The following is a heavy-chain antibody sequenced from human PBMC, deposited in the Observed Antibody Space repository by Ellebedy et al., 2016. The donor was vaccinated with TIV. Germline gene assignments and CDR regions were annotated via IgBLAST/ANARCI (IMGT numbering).Heavy chain of an antibody. V-gene: IGHV1-18*01. CDR1: GYTFTSYG. CDR2: ISAYNGNT. CDR3: ARDGGGWLKHSGVDY. Sequence: AASVKVSCKASGYTFTSYGISWVRQAPGQGLEWMGWISAYNGNTNYAQKLQGRVTMTTDTSTSTAYMELRSLRSDDTAVYYCARDGGGWLKHSGVDYWGQGTLVTVSS. J-gene: IGHJ4*02. D-gene: IGHD5-24*01.